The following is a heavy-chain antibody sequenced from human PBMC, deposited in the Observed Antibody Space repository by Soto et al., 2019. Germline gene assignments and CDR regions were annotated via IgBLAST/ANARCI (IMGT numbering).Heavy chain of an antibody. Sequence: EVQLVESGGGLVQPGGSLRLSCTVSGFTFGDYWMTWVRQAPGKGLEWVANMNQDGSEKYYVDSVQGRFAISIDNAKNSLYLQMHSLSAEDTAVYYCASQRVSYAMDVWGQGTTVTVSS. J-gene: IGHJ6*02. V-gene: IGHV3-7*05. CDR2: MNQDGSEK. CDR3: ASQRVSYAMDV. CDR1: GFTFGDYW. D-gene: IGHD1-1*01.